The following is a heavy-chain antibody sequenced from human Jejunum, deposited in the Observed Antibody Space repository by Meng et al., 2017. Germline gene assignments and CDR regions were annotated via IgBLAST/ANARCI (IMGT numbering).Heavy chain of an antibody. CDR2: IYHSGIT. V-gene: IGHV4-4*02. CDR3: AKYSRGFDS. J-gene: IGHJ4*02. Sequence: QVQLQASGPGLVKPSGTLSLTCAGSGDSISGSNWWSWVRQPPGKGLEWIGEIYHSGITYYNPSLKSRVTISVDKSKNQFSLRLSFVTAADTAVYYCAKYSRGFDSWGQGTLVTVSS. CDR1: GDSISGSNW. D-gene: IGHD2-15*01.